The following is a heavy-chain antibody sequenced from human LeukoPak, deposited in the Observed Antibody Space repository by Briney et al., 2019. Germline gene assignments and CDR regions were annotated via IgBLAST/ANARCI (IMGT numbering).Heavy chain of an antibody. J-gene: IGHJ4*02. Sequence: PSETLSLTCTASGYSISSGYYWGWIRQPPGKGLEWIGSIYHSGSTYYNPSLKSRVTISVDTSKNQFSLKLSSVTAADTAVYYCARGSWGTVTTFYFDYWGQGTLVTVSS. CDR2: IYHSGST. V-gene: IGHV4-38-2*02. D-gene: IGHD4-17*01. CDR1: GYSISSGYY. CDR3: ARGSWGTVTTFYFDY.